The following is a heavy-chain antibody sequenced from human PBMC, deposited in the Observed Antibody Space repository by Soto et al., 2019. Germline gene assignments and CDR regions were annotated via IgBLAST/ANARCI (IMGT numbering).Heavy chain of an antibody. V-gene: IGHV3-66*04. CDR2: IYSGGST. CDR3: VRQGALY. Sequence: EVQLVESGGGLVQPGGSLRLSCAASGFSVSSYYMSWVRQAPGKGLEWVSVIYSGGSTYYADSVKGRFTISRDNSKNTLYLQMNSRRAEDTAVYYCVRQGALYWGQGTLVTVSS. J-gene: IGHJ4*02. CDR1: GFSVSSYY.